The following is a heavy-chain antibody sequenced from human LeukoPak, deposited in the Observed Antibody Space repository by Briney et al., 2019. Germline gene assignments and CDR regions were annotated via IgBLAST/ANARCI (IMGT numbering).Heavy chain of an antibody. V-gene: IGHV3-74*01. CDR1: GFTFSRYW. CDR3: AKDFDGLILTYFDY. J-gene: IGHJ4*02. CDR2: MNSDGSST. D-gene: IGHD3-9*01. Sequence: AGGTLRLSCAASGFTFSRYWMHWVRQAPGEGLVWVSRMNSDGSSTRYADSVKGRFTISRDNAKNSLYLQMNSLRAEDTALYYCAKDFDGLILTYFDYWGQGTLVTVSS.